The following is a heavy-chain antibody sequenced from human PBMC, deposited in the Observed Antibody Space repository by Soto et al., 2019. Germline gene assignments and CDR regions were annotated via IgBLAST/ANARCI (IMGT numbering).Heavy chain of an antibody. V-gene: IGHV3-23*01. CDR1: GFTFSSYV. CDR3: SKARPLFDY. Sequence: VQLLESGGGLVQPGGSLRLSCAASGFTFSSYVMSWVRQATGKGLECVSAIGGGGGRTYYADSVKGRCTISRDNSKNTLYLQMNILRAEDTAVYYCSKARPLFDYWGQGTLVTVSS. J-gene: IGHJ4*02. CDR2: IGGGGGRT.